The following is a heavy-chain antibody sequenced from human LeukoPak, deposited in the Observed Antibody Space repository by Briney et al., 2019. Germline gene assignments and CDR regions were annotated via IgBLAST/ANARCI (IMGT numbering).Heavy chain of an antibody. D-gene: IGHD3-16*02. Sequence: GGSLRLSCAASGFTFSSYWMSWVRQAPGKGLEWVANIKQDGSEKYYVDSVKGRFTISRDNAKISLYLQMNSLRAEDTAVYYCARRAYDYVWGSYRYSLDYWGQGTLVTVSS. V-gene: IGHV3-7*01. CDR2: IKQDGSEK. CDR3: ARRAYDYVWGSYRYSLDY. J-gene: IGHJ4*02. CDR1: GFTFSSYW.